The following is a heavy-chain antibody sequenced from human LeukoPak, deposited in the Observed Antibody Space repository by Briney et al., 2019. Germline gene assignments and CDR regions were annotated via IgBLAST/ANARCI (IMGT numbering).Heavy chain of an antibody. CDR3: ASNSRLWFGESTQHYYYYYMDV. CDR2: IIPIFGSA. D-gene: IGHD3-10*01. V-gene: IGHV1-69*06. CDR1: GYTFTGYY. Sequence: SVKVSCKASGYTFTGYYMHWVRQAPGQGLEWMGGIIPIFGSANYAQKFQDRVTITADKSTITAYMELDSLRSEDTAVYYCASNSRLWFGESTQHYYYYYMDVWGKGTTVTVSS. J-gene: IGHJ6*03.